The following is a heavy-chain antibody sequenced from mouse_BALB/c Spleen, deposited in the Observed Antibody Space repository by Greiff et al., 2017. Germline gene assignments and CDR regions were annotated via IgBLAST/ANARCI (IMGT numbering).Heavy chain of an antibody. CDR1: GFTFSSYA. Sequence: EVQLVESGGGLVKPGGSLKLSCAASGFTFSSYAMSWVRQSPEKRLEWVAEISSGGSYTYYPDTVTGRFTISRDNAKNTLYLEMSSLRSEDTAMYYCARENGYDVDWFAYWGQGTLVTVSA. CDR2: ISSGGSYT. D-gene: IGHD2-2*01. J-gene: IGHJ3*01. CDR3: ARENGYDVDWFAY. V-gene: IGHV5-9-4*01.